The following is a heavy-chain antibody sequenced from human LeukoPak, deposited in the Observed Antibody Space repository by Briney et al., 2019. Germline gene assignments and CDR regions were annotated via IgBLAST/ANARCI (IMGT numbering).Heavy chain of an antibody. CDR3: ARVGPEMASGWYRSHFDY. V-gene: IGHV5-51*01. J-gene: IGHJ4*02. Sequence: GESLKISCKPSGYSFTSHWIAWVRQMPGRGLEWMGIIFPGDFDTRYSPSFQSQVTISADKSISTAYLQWSSLKASDTAIYFCARVGPEMASGWYRSHFDYWGQGTLVTVSS. D-gene: IGHD6-19*01. CDR2: IFPGDFDT. CDR1: GYSFTSHW.